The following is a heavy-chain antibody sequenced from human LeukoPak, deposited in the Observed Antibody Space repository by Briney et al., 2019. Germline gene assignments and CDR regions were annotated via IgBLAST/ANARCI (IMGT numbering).Heavy chain of an antibody. Sequence: GGSLRLSCAASGLTFSNTWMTWVRQAPGKGLEWVGRIKSKTDGGTTDYTTPVKGRFIISRDDSKNALYLQMNSLTAEDTAVYYCVGSYLGYWGQGTLVTVSS. CDR3: VGSYLGY. V-gene: IGHV3-15*01. CDR1: GLTFSNTW. D-gene: IGHD3-10*01. J-gene: IGHJ4*02. CDR2: IKSKTDGGTT.